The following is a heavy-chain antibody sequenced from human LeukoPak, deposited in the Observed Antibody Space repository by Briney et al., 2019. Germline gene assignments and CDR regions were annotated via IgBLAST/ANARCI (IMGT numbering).Heavy chain of an antibody. CDR1: GFTFNTYT. J-gene: IGHJ4*02. D-gene: IGHD3-9*01. Sequence: GGSLRLSCAASGFTFNTYTMNWVRQAPGKGLEWVSPISSGTSYIYYADSVKGRFTISRDNAKNSLYLQMNSLRAEDTALYHCAREIDYDILACDYWGQGTLVTVSS. CDR2: ISSGTSYI. V-gene: IGHV3-21*04. CDR3: AREIDYDILACDY.